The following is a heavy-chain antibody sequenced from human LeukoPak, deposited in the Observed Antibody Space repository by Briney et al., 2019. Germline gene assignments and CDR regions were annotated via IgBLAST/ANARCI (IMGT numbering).Heavy chain of an antibody. CDR3: ARAPLGRSSYGPYNRYFDL. CDR1: GGTFSNYA. J-gene: IGHJ2*01. D-gene: IGHD5-18*01. V-gene: IGHV1-69*01. CDR2: IIPAFGSV. Sequence: EASVKVSCKAFGGTFSNYATSWVPQAPGQRLEWMGGIIPAFGSVNYAQNCLGRVTITADGFTSTAYMELRGLRSEDTAVYYCARAPLGRSSYGPYNRYFDLWGRGTLVTVFS.